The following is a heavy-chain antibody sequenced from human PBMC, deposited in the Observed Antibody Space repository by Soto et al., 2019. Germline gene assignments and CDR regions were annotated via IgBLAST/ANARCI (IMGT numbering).Heavy chain of an antibody. CDR3: ASSPGIAAAGATFVM. V-gene: IGHV5-51*01. Sequence: GESLKISCKGSGYSFTSYWIGWVRQMPGKGLEWMGIIYPGDSDTRYSPSFQGQVTISADKSISTAYLQWSSLKASDTAMYYCASSPGIAAAGATFVMWGQGTIVTVS. D-gene: IGHD6-13*01. CDR2: IYPGDSDT. J-gene: IGHJ3*02. CDR1: GYSFTSYW.